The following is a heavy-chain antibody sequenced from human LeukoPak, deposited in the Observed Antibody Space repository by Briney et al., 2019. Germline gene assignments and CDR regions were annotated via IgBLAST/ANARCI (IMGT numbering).Heavy chain of an antibody. CDR3: ARDSSGWYGPYYFDY. V-gene: IGHV3-48*04. D-gene: IGHD6-19*01. J-gene: IGHJ4*02. CDR2: ISSSSSTI. Sequence: PGGSLRLSCAASGFTFSSYSMNWVRQAPGKGLEWVSYISSSSSTIYYADSVKGRFTISRDNAKNSLYLQMNSLRAEDTAVYYCARDSSGWYGPYYFDYWGQGTLVTVSS. CDR1: GFTFSSYS.